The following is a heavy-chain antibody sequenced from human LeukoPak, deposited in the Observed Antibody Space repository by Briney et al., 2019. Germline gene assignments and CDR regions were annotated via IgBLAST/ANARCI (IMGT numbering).Heavy chain of an antibody. V-gene: IGHV4-59*08. Sequence: SETLSLTCTVSGGSISSYYWSWIRQPPGKGLEWIGYIYYSGSTNYNPSLKSRVTISVDTSKNQFSLKLSSVTAADTAVYYCARHEDTAMVDQVGYYFDYWGQGTLVTVSS. J-gene: IGHJ4*02. CDR1: GGSISSYY. CDR2: IYYSGST. D-gene: IGHD5-18*01. CDR3: ARHEDTAMVDQVGYYFDY.